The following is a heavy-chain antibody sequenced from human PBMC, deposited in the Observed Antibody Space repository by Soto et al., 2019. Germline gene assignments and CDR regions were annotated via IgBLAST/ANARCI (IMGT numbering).Heavy chain of an antibody. J-gene: IGHJ4*02. D-gene: IGHD3-9*01. V-gene: IGHV3-30-3*01. CDR3: AKDGYLDTYYFDY. CDR1: GFTFSSYA. CDR2: ISYDGISK. Sequence: LRLSCAASGFTFSSYAMHWVRQAPGKGLEWVAVISYDGISKHYADSVKGRFSISRDDSENTLYVQMNSLRAEDTAVYYCAKDGYLDTYYFDYWGQGTLVTVSS.